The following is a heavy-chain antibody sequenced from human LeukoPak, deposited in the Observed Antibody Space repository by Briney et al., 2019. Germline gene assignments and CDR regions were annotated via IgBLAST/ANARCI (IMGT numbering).Heavy chain of an antibody. CDR3: ARDSGYGYLNYYYGMDV. J-gene: IGHJ6*02. CDR2: IIPILGIA. CDR1: GGTFSSYA. V-gene: IGHV1-69*04. Sequence: ASVKVSCKASGGTFSSYAISWVRQAPGQGLEWMGRIIPILGIANYAQKFQGRVTITADKSTSTAYMELSSLRSEDTGVYYCARDSGYGYLNYYYGMDVWGQGTTVTVSS. D-gene: IGHD3-10*01.